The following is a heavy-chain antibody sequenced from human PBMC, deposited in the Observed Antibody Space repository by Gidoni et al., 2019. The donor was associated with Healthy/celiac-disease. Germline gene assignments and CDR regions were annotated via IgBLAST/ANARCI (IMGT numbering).Heavy chain of an antibody. CDR2: IHHSGST. Sequence: QVQLQQLGAGLLKPSEIPSLTFAVYGGSVSCYYWGWIRQPPVKGLEWIGAIHHSGSTNYNPSLKSRVSISVDTSKNQFSLKLSSVTAADTAVYYCARGYSQKYSSGWYNWFDPWGQGTLVTVSS. J-gene: IGHJ5*02. D-gene: IGHD6-19*01. V-gene: IGHV4-34*01. CDR3: ARGYSQKYSSGWYNWFDP. CDR1: GGSVSCYY.